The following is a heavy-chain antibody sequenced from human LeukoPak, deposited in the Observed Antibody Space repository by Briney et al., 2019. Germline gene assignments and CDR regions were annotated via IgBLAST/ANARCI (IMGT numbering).Heavy chain of an antibody. D-gene: IGHD3-3*01. V-gene: IGHV1-2*02. CDR2: INPNSGGT. CDR1: GYTFTGYY. J-gene: IGHJ4*02. CDR3: ARAGGDFWSGYYKDY. Sequence: GASVKVSCKASGYTFTGYYMHWVRQAPGQGLEWMGWINPNSGGTNYAQKFQGRVTMTRDTSISTAYMELSRLRSDDTAVYYCARAGGDFWSGYYKDYRGQGTLVTVSS.